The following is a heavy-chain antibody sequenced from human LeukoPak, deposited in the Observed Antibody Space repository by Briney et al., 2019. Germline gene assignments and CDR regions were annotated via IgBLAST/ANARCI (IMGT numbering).Heavy chain of an antibody. CDR1: GGSISSTTYY. Sequence: PSETLSLTCTVSGGSISSTTYYWGWVRQPPGKGLEWIGNIFYSGNTYYHPSLKSRVTISVYTPKNQFALRLISVSAADTAVYYCARIYRYSGLNYYFDQWGQGTLVSVSS. CDR2: IFYSGNT. V-gene: IGHV4-39*01. J-gene: IGHJ4*02. D-gene: IGHD5-12*01. CDR3: ARIYRYSGLNYYFDQ.